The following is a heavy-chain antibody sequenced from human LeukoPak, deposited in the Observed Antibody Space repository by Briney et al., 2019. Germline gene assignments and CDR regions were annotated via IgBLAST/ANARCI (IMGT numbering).Heavy chain of an antibody. CDR1: GGSISSYY. D-gene: IGHD2-2*02. J-gene: IGHJ3*02. CDR2: IYYSGST. CDR3: ARQTQGYCSSTSCYIGAFDI. Sequence: SETLSLTCTVSGGSISSYYWSWIRQPPGKGLEWIGYIYYSGSTNYNPSLKSRVTISVDTSKNQFSLKLSSVTAADTAVYYCARQTQGYCSSTSCYIGAFDIWGQVTMVTVSS. V-gene: IGHV4-59*01.